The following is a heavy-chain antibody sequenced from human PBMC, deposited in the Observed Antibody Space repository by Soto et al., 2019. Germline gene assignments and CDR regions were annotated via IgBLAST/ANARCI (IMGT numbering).Heavy chain of an antibody. CDR1: GFTFSSYA. Sequence: LSLSCAASGFTFSSYAVHWVRQAPGKGLEWVAVISYDGSNKYYADSVKGRFTISRDNSKNTLYLQMNSLRAEDTAVYYCARDESSSWTLDYWGQGTLVTVSS. J-gene: IGHJ4*02. D-gene: IGHD6-13*01. V-gene: IGHV3-30-3*01. CDR3: ARDESSSWTLDY. CDR2: ISYDGSNK.